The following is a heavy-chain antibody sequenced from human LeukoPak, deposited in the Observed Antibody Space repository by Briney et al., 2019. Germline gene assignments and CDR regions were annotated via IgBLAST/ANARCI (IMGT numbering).Heavy chain of an antibody. D-gene: IGHD3-9*01. CDR1: GFTFSSYA. CDR2: ISGSGGST. CDR3: ANGPQYNTLTGYYKVRSHLDY. V-gene: IGHV3-23*01. Sequence: GGSLRLSCAASGFTFSSYAMSWVRQAPGKGLEWVSAISGSGGSTYYADSVKGRFTISRDNSKNTLYLQMNSLRAEGTAVYYCANGPQYNTLTGYYKVRSHLDYWGQGTLVTVSS. J-gene: IGHJ4*02.